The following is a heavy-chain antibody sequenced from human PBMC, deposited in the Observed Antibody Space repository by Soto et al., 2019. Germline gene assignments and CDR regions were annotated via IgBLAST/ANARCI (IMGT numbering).Heavy chain of an antibody. CDR2: IYHSGST. CDR1: RGSISSGYY. V-gene: IGHV4-38-2*02. CDR3: ARTGLTGYYYNWFDP. D-gene: IGHD3-9*01. J-gene: IGHJ5*02. Sequence: SETLSLTCTGSRGSISSGYYWGWIRQPPGKGLEWIGSIYHSGSTYYNPSLKSRVTISVDTSKNQFSLKLSSVTAADTAVYYCARTGLTGYYYNWFDPWGQGTLVTVSS.